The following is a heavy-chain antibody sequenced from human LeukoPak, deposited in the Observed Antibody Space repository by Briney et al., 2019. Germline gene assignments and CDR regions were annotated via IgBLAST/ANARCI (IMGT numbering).Heavy chain of an antibody. V-gene: IGHV3-15*01. J-gene: IGHJ5*01. D-gene: IGHD3-22*01. Sequence: GGSLRLSCAASGFTFSSYSMNWVRQAPGKGLEWVGQIKSKTDGGTRDYAAPVKGRVTISRDDSRNTLYLQMNSLTTEDTAVYYCFTAGFYYDSGGYYYADSWGQGTLVTVSS. CDR2: IKSKTDGGTR. CDR3: FTAGFYYDSGGYYYADS. CDR1: GFTFSSYS.